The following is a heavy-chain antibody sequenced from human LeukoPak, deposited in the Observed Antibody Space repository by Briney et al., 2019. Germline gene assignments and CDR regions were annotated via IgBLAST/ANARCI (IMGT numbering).Heavy chain of an antibody. CDR1: GGSISSYY. Sequence: SETLSLTCTVSGGSISSYYWSWNRQPAGKGLEWIGRIYTSGSTNYNPSLKSRVTMSVDTSKNQFSLKLSSVTAADTAVYYCARDRIDFWSQGAFDIWGQGTMVTVSS. CDR3: ARDRIDFWSQGAFDI. D-gene: IGHD3-3*01. CDR2: IYTSGST. J-gene: IGHJ3*02. V-gene: IGHV4-4*07.